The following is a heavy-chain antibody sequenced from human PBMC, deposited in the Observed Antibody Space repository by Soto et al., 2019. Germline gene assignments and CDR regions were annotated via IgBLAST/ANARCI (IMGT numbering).Heavy chain of an antibody. D-gene: IGHD3-10*01. CDR2: ISYDGSNK. J-gene: IGHJ6*02. V-gene: IGHV3-30-3*01. CDR1: GFTFSSYA. Sequence: GGSLRLSCAASGFTFSSYAMHWVRQAPGKGLEWVAVISYDGSNKYYADSVKGRFTISRDNSKNTLYLQMNSLRAEDTAVYYCVWFGSLDVWGQGTTVTVSS. CDR3: VWFGSLDV.